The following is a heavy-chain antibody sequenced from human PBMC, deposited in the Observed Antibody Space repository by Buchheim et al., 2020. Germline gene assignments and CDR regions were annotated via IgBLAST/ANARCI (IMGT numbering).Heavy chain of an antibody. CDR1: GFTLSDYY. CDR2: ITSGSTNT. D-gene: IGHD6-13*01. V-gene: IGHV3-11*06. J-gene: IGHJ4*02. Sequence: QVQLMESGGGLVKPGGSLRLSCAASGFTLSDYYMNWIRQAPGKGLEWVSYITSGSTNTKYAESVKGRFTISIDDAKKTLFLQLNSLRVEDTAVYYCAREVGYSSSRPFDTWGQGTL. CDR3: AREVGYSSSRPFDT.